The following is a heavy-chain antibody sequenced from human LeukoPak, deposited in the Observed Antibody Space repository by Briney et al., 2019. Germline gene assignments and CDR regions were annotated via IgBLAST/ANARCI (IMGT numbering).Heavy chain of an antibody. CDR1: GGPISSYY. CDR2: IYYSGST. D-gene: IGHD4-11*01. J-gene: IGHJ6*03. Sequence: SETLSLTXTVSGGPISSYYWSWIRQPPGKGLEWVGYIYYSGSTNYNPSLKSRVTISVDTSKNQFSLRLSSVTAADTAVYYCARSPTVNYYNYMDVWGKGTTVTVSS. CDR3: ARSPTVNYYNYMDV. V-gene: IGHV4-59*01.